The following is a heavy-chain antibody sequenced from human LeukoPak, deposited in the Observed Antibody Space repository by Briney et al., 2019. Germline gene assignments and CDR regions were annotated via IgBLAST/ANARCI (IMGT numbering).Heavy chain of an antibody. Sequence: GESLKISCKGSGYGFTSYWIGWVRGMPGKGVEWMGIIYPGESDTRYSRSFQGPVTISADNSISPAYLQWSSLTASATAMYYCARHTTVPFNWNYAPLPDRHWAPGWFDPCGQGTLVTVSS. CDR3: ARHTTVPFNWNYAPLPDRHWAPGWFDP. CDR2: IYPGESDT. CDR1: GYGFTSYW. J-gene: IGHJ5*02. D-gene: IGHD1-7*01. V-gene: IGHV5-51*01.